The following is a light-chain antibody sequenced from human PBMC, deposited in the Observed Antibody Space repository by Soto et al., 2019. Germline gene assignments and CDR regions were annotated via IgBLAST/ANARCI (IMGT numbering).Light chain of an antibody. V-gene: IGLV2-14*03. CDR3: SSYTSSSTV. CDR2: DVS. J-gene: IGLJ1*01. Sequence: QSALTQPASVSGSPGQSITISCTGTSSDVGTHNSLSWHQHHPGKAPKLMIYDVSNRPSGVSNRFSGSKSGNTASLTISGLQAEDEADYYCSSYTSSSTVFGTGTKLTVL. CDR1: SSDVGTHNS.